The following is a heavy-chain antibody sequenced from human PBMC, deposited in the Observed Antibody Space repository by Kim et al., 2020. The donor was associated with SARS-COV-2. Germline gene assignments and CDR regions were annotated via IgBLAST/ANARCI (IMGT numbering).Heavy chain of an antibody. V-gene: IGHV3-15*01. D-gene: IGHD3-10*01. Sequence: DYAAPVRGRFTISRDDSKNTLYLQMNSLKTEDTAVYYCTTSLLWFGELSNWGQGTLVTVSS. J-gene: IGHJ4*02. CDR3: TTSLLWFGELSN.